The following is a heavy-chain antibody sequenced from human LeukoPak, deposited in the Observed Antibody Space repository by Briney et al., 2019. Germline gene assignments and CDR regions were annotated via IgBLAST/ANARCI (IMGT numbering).Heavy chain of an antibody. J-gene: IGHJ6*02. Sequence: SETLSLTCAVYGGSFSGYYWSWIRQPPGKGLEWIGEINHSGSTNYNPSLKSRVTISVDTPKNQFSLKLSSVTAADTAVYYCARGSAPDSSYGMDVWGQGTTVTVSS. CDR2: INHSGST. V-gene: IGHV4-34*01. CDR3: ARGSAPDSSYGMDV. D-gene: IGHD3-22*01. CDR1: GGSFSGYY.